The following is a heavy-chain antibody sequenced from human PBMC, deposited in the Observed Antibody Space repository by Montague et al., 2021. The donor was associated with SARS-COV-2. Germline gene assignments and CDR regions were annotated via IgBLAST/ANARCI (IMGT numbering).Heavy chain of an antibody. J-gene: IGHJ6*02. Sequence: SLRLSCAASGFTFGDYDMSWVRQAPGKGLEWVSGINWNGGSTGYXDSVKGRFTISRDNAKNSLYLQMNSLRAEDTALYYCARRVSGWSYYYYGMDVWGQGTTVTVSS. CDR1: GFTFGDYD. V-gene: IGHV3-20*04. CDR3: ARRVSGWSYYYYGMDV. D-gene: IGHD6-19*01. CDR2: INWNGGST.